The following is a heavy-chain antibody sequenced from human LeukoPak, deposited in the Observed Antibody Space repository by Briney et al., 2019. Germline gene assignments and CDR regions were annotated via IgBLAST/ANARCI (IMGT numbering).Heavy chain of an antibody. CDR2: IYPGDSDT. V-gene: IGHV5-51*01. J-gene: IGHJ3*02. D-gene: IGHD6-19*01. Sequence: GESLKISCKGSGYRFTTYGIGWLRRMPGKGLEWMGIIYPGDSDTRYSPSFQGQVTMSADKSFSTAYLQWRSLKATDTAMYYCARHAVAVAAFDIWGQGTMVTVSS. CDR1: GYRFTTYG. CDR3: ARHAVAVAAFDI.